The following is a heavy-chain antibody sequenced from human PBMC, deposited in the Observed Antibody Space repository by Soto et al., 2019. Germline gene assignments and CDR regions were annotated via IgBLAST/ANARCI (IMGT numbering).Heavy chain of an antibody. CDR3: ARDKITGLFDY. CDR2: IYYSGST. J-gene: IGHJ4*01. V-gene: IGHV4-59*01. Sequence: SETLSLTCTVSGGSIRSYYWSWIRQPPGKGLEWIGYIYYSGSTNYNPSLKSRVTISVDTSKNQFSLKLSSVTAADTAVYYCARDKITGLFDYWGQEPWSPSPQ. CDR1: GGSIRSYY. D-gene: IGHD2-8*02.